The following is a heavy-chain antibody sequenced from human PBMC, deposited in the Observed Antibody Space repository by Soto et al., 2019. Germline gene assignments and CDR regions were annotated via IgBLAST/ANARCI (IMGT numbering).Heavy chain of an antibody. D-gene: IGHD6-19*01. Sequence: EVQLVESGGGLVKPGGSLRLSCAASGFTFSNAWTSWVRQAPGKGLEWDGRIKSKTDGGTTDYAAHVKGRFTISRDDSKNTLYLQMNSLKTEDTAVYYCTTDPTQWQWLVLYWCQGTLVTVSS. J-gene: IGHJ4*02. CDR2: IKSKTDGGTT. V-gene: IGHV3-15*01. CDR1: GFTFSNAW. CDR3: TTDPTQWQWLVLY.